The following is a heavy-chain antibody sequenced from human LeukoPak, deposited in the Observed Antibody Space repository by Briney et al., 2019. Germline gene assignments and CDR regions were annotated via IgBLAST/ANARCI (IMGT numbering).Heavy chain of an antibody. CDR2: ISAYNGNT. D-gene: IGHD2/OR15-2a*01. V-gene: IGHV1-18*01. CDR1: GYTFTSYG. Sequence: ASVKVSCKASGYTFTSYGISWVRQAPGQGLEWMGWISAYNGNTNYAQKLQGRVTITADKSTSTAYMELSSLRSEDTAVYYCAGGLSSMASYYYYGMDVWGQGTTVTVSS. CDR3: AGGLSSMASYYYYGMDV. J-gene: IGHJ6*02.